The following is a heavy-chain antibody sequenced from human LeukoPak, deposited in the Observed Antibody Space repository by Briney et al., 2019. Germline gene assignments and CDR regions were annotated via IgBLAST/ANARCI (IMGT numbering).Heavy chain of an antibody. CDR1: GYTFTSYY. J-gene: IGHJ4*02. D-gene: IGHD3-10*01. CDR2: INPNSDGT. V-gene: IGHV1-2*02. CDR3: ARDWFGEYRYYFDY. Sequence: GASVKVSCKASGYTFTSYYMHWVRQAPGQGLEWMGWINPNSDGTNYAQKFQGRVTMTRDTSISTAYMELSRLRSDDTAVYYCARDWFGEYRYYFDYWGQGTLVTVSS.